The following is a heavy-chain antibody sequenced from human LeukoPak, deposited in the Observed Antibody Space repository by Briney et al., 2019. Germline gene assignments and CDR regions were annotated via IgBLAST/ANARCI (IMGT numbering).Heavy chain of an antibody. V-gene: IGHV5-10-1*01. J-gene: IGHJ4*02. CDR3: ARQTTVTTQSDY. Sequence: LGESLKISCKGSGYIFTSYWISWVRQMHGKGLEWMGRIDPIDSYTNYSPSFQGHVTFSVDKSIGTAYLQWSSLKASDTAIYYCARQTTVTTQSDYWGQGTLVTVSS. CDR2: IDPIDSYT. D-gene: IGHD4-17*01. CDR1: GYIFTSYW.